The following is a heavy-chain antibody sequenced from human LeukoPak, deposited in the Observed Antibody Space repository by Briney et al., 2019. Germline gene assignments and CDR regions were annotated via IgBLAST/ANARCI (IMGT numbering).Heavy chain of an antibody. J-gene: IGHJ4*02. Sequence: GGSLRLSCAASGFTFDDYAMHWVRQAPGKGLEWVSGISWNSGSIGYADSVKGRFTISRDNAKNSLYLQMNSLRAEDTALYYCAKADSIVAYFDYWGQGTPVTVSS. V-gene: IGHV3-9*01. CDR2: ISWNSGSI. D-gene: IGHD5-12*01. CDR3: AKADSIVAYFDY. CDR1: GFTFDDYA.